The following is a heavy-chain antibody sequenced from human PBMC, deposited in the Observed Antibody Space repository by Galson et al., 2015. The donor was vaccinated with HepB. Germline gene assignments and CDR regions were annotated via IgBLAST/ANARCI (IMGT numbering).Heavy chain of an antibody. V-gene: IGHV4-59*08. CDR2: IYYSGST. CDR1: GGSISSYY. CDR3: ARQIHYDYVWGSYRYDAFDI. D-gene: IGHD3-16*02. Sequence: ETLSLTCTVSGGSISSYYWSWIRQPPGKGLEWIGYIYYSGSTNYNPSLKSRVTISVDTSKNQFSLKLSSVTAADTAVYYCARQIHYDYVWGSYRYDAFDIWGQGTMVTVSS. J-gene: IGHJ3*02.